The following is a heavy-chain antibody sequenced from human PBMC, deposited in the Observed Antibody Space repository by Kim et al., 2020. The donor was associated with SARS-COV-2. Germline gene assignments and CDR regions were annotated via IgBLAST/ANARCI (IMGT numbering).Heavy chain of an antibody. Sequence: ASVKVSCKASGYTFTSYGISWVRQAPGQGLEWMGWISAYNGNTNYAQKLQGRVTMTTDTSTSTAYMALRSLRSDDTAVYYCASGGGLAPYYYGMDVWGQGTTVTVSS. D-gene: IGHD6-19*01. J-gene: IGHJ6*02. CDR2: ISAYNGNT. CDR3: ASGGGLAPYYYGMDV. CDR1: GYTFTSYG. V-gene: IGHV1-18*01.